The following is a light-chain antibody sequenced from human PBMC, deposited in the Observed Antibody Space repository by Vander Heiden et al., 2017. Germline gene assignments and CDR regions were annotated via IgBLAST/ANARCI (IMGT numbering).Light chain of an antibody. CDR3: EAGDSNTRI. Sequence: QPVLPHSSSASASLGSSVTLTCTLSSGHSSYIIAWHQQQPGKAPRYLMKVESSGSSNQGSGVPDRFSGSSSGADRYLTIANLQAEDEADYYCEAGDSNTRIFGGGTKLTVL. CDR2: VESSGSS. CDR1: SGHSSYI. J-gene: IGLJ2*01. V-gene: IGLV4-60*03.